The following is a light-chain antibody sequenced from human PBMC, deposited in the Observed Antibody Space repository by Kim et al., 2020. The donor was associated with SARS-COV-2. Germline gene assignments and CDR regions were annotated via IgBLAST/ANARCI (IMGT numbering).Light chain of an antibody. J-gene: IGKJ5*01. Sequence: DVGMTQSPLSLPVTLGQPASISCRSSQSLVYSDGNTYLNWFQQRPGQSPRRLIYKVSNRDSGVPDRFSGSGSGTDFTLKISRVEAEDVGVYYCMQGIHPITFGQGTRLEIK. CDR2: KVS. CDR1: QSLVYSDGNTY. CDR3: MQGIHPIT. V-gene: IGKV2-30*01.